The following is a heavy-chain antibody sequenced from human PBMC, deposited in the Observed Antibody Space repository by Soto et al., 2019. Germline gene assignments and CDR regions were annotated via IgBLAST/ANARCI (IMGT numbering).Heavy chain of an antibody. Sequence: ASVKVSCKASGGTFSNYAISWVRQAPGQGLEWMGGIIPIFGTANYAQKFQGRVTITADESTSTAYMELSSLRSEDTAVYYCASCIAARFDFDYWGQGTLVTASS. CDR1: GGTFSNYA. J-gene: IGHJ4*02. V-gene: IGHV1-69*13. D-gene: IGHD6-6*01. CDR3: ASCIAARFDFDY. CDR2: IIPIFGTA.